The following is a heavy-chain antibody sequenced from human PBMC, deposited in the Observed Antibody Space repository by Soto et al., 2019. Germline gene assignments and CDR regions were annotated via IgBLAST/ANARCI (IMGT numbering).Heavy chain of an antibody. CDR3: ARGAAAGADYGMDV. D-gene: IGHD6-13*01. CDR1: GGSISSYY. CDR2: IYTSGGT. Sequence: PSETLSLTCTVSGGSISSYYWGWIRQPAGKGLEWIGRIYTSGGTNYNPSLKSRVTMSVDTSKKQFSLKLSSVTAADTAVYYCARGAAAGADYGMDVWGQGTTVTVSS. V-gene: IGHV4-4*07. J-gene: IGHJ6*02.